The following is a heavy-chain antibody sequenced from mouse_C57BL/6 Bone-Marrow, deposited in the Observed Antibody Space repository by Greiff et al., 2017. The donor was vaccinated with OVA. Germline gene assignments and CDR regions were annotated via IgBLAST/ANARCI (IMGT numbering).Heavy chain of an antibody. D-gene: IGHD3-1*01. J-gene: IGHJ2*01. CDR2: ISDGGSYT. Sequence: EVKLVESGGGLVKPGGSLKLSCAASGFTFSSYAMSWVRQTPEKRLEWVATISDGGSYTYYPDNVQGRFTISRDNAKNNLYLQMSHLKSEDTAMDYCARGVGAYWGQGTTLTVSS. CDR3: ARGVGAY. V-gene: IGHV5-4*03. CDR1: GFTFSSYA.